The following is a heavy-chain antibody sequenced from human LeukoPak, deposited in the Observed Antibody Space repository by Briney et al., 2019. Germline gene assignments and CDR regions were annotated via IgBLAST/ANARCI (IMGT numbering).Heavy chain of an antibody. CDR1: GYSISSGSYY. J-gene: IGHJ4*02. D-gene: IGHD4-17*01. CDR2: IYTSGST. CDR3: ATVYSYGDLPYYFHY. V-gene: IGHV4-61*02. Sequence: PSETLSLTCAVSGYSISSGSYYWSWIRQPAGGGLEWIGRIYTSGSTHYNPSLKSRVTISVDTSKNQFSRKLSSVTAADTAVYYCATVYSYGDLPYYFHYWGQGTLVTVSS.